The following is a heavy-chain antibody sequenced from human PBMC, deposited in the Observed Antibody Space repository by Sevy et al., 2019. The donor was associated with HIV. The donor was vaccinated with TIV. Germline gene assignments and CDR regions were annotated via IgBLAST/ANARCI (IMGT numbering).Heavy chain of an antibody. V-gene: IGHV3-11*01. J-gene: IGHJ3*02. CDR2: ISNSGNTI. CDR1: GFTFSDYY. D-gene: IGHD7-27*01. CDR3: ARDGVTWGAFDI. Sequence: GESLKISCAASGFTFSDYYMSWIRQAPGKGLDWVSYISNSGNTIKYADSVKGRFTISRDNAKNSLYLQMNSLRAEDTAVYYCARDGVTWGAFDIWGQGTMVTVSS.